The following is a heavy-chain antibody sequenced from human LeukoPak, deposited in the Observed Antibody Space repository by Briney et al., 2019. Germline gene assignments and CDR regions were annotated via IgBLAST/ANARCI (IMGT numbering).Heavy chain of an antibody. CDR3: ARVSTVTDYYYYYGMDV. Sequence: GGSLRLSCAASGFTFSSYAMHWVRQAPGKGLEWVAVIPSDGGNKYYADSVKGRFTISRDNSRNTLSLQMDSLRAEDTAVYYCARVSTVTDYYYYYGMDVWGQGTTVTVSS. J-gene: IGHJ6*02. CDR2: IPSDGGNK. CDR1: GFTFSSYA. D-gene: IGHD4-17*01. V-gene: IGHV3-30-3*01.